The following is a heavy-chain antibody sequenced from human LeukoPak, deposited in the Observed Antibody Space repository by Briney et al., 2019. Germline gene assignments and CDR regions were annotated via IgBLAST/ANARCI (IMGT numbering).Heavy chain of an antibody. V-gene: IGHV4-39*07. CDR1: GGSISSSSYY. Sequence: SETLSLTCTVSGGSISSSSYYWGWIRQPPGKGLEWIGSIYYSGSTYYNPSLKSRVTISVDTSKNQFSLKLSSVTAADTAVYYCARWGDTWYYFDYWGQGTLVTVSS. J-gene: IGHJ4*02. CDR2: IYYSGST. CDR3: ARWGDTWYYFDY. D-gene: IGHD3-16*01.